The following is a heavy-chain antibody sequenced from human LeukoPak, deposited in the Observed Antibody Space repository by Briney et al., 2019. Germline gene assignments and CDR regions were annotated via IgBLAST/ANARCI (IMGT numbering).Heavy chain of an antibody. CDR2: IDYTGSS. CDR3: AREEIRSWFDP. V-gene: IGHV4-59*01. D-gene: IGHD5-24*01. J-gene: IGHJ5*02. Sequence: SETLSLTCTVSGNSISSYYWNWIRQPPGKGLEWIRYIDYTGSSNYNPSLKSRVSISVDTSKNQLSLKLSSVTAADTAVYYCAREEIRSWFDPWGQGTLVTVSS. CDR1: GNSISSYY.